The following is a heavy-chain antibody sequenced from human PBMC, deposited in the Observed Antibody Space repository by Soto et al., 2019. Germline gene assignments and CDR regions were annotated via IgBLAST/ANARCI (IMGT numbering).Heavy chain of an antibody. D-gene: IGHD4-17*01. CDR3: ARGHEYGGNSHAVDV. V-gene: IGHV1-69*13. CDR2: ILPFFGTA. CDR1: GGTFRTES. J-gene: IGHJ3*01. Sequence: QVHLVQSGAEVKKPGSSVKVSCKYSGGTFRTESINWVRQAPGQGLEWMGGILPFFGTADYAPRFQGRVTSTADGATTTASMELSSLTSQDTAVYFCARGHEYGGNSHAVDVWGQGTMVTVSS.